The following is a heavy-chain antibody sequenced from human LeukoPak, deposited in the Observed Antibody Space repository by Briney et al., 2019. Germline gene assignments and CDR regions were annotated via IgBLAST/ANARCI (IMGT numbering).Heavy chain of an antibody. D-gene: IGHD6-19*01. V-gene: IGHV1-2*02. CDR1: GYTFTGYY. CDR3: VRSVAGQGY. Sequence: ASVKVSCKASGYTFTGYYMHWVRQATGQGLEWMGWIYPNSDTTVSAQKFQGRLTLTRNTSTSTAYMELSSLTSDDTAVYYCVRSVAGQGYWGQGTLVTVSS. CDR2: IYPNSDTT. J-gene: IGHJ4*02.